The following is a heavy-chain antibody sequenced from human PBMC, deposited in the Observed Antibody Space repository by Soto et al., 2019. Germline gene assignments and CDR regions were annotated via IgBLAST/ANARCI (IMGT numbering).Heavy chain of an antibody. CDR3: ARPRSGYDDAFYI. D-gene: IGHD6-25*01. CDR1: GVIVSSNY. CDR2: IYSGGST. Sequence: RGSLRLSCAASGVIVSSNYMSWVRQAPGKGLEWVSVIYSGGSTYYADSVKGRFTISRDNSKNTLYLQMNSLRAEDTAVYYCARPRSGYDDAFYIWGQGTMVTVSS. V-gene: IGHV3-66*01. J-gene: IGHJ3*02.